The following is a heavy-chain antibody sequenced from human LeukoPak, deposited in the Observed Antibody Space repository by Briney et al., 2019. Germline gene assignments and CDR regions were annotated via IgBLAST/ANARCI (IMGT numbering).Heavy chain of an antibody. D-gene: IGHD3-22*01. CDR1: GYTFISYD. V-gene: IGHV1-8*01. CDR3: ARASSPNYFANSGFIPDY. CDR2: MNPNSGNL. J-gene: IGHJ4*02. Sequence: GASVKVSCKASGYTFISYDINWVRQATGQGLEWMGWMNPNSGNLGYAQKFQGRVTMTRNTSISTAYMELRSLRSEDTAVYYCARASSPNYFANSGFIPDYWGQGTLVTVSS.